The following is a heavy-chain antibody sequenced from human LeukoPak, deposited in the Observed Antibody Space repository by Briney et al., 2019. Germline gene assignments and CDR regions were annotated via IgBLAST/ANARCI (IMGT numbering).Heavy chain of an antibody. CDR3: ARGGWHYDY. V-gene: IGHV4-39*01. D-gene: IGHD6-19*01. Sequence: SETLSLTCTVSGGSISSASYYWGWIRQPPGKGLDWIGSIYYSGSTYYNPSLKNRVTISVDTSKNQFSLKLSSVTAADTAVYYCARGGWHYDYWGQGTLVTVSS. CDR2: IYYSGST. J-gene: IGHJ4*02. CDR1: GGSISSASYY.